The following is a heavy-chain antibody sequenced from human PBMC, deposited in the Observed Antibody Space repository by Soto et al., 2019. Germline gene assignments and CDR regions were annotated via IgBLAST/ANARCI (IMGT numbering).Heavy chain of an antibody. CDR3: ARAKTTIFGVVIPLDV. D-gene: IGHD3-3*01. CDR1: GGSISSGDYY. CDR2: IYYSGST. Sequence: SETLSLTCTVSGGSISSGDYYWSRIRQPPGKGLEWIGYIYYSGSTYYNPSLKSRVTMSVDTSKNQFSLKLSSVTAGDTAVYYCARAKTTIFGVVIPLDVWGQGTTVTVSS. V-gene: IGHV4-30-4*01. J-gene: IGHJ6*02.